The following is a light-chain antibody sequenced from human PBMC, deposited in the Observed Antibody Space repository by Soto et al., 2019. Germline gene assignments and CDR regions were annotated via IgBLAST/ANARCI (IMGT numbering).Light chain of an antibody. CDR3: QQYNNWWT. CDR1: QSINSN. CDR2: GAS. Sequence: VMTQSPATLSVSPGERATLSCRASQSINSNLAWYQQRPGQAPRLLIYGASTRATGIPARFSGSGSGTEFTPTISSLQSEDFAVYYCQQYNNWWTFGQGTKVDIK. V-gene: IGKV3-15*01. J-gene: IGKJ1*01.